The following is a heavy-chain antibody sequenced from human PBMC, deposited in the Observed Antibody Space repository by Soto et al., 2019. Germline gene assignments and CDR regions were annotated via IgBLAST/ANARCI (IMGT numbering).Heavy chain of an antibody. Sequence: SETLSLTCTVSGDSVSSGRYYWSWIRQPPGKALEWIAYIYYSGSTNYNPSLKSRVTISRDTSKNQFSLKLTSVTAADTAVYYCARSGGGSGWLGGQGTLVTVSS. CDR2: IYYSGST. CDR3: ARSGGGSGWL. CDR1: GDSVSSGRYY. J-gene: IGHJ4*02. V-gene: IGHV4-61*01. D-gene: IGHD6-19*01.